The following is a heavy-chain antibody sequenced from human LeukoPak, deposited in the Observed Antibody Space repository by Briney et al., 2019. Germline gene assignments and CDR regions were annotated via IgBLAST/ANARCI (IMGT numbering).Heavy chain of an antibody. Sequence: SETLSLTCTDTGGSISSYYWSWIRQPPGKGLEWIGHTYYSGGTNYNLSLKSRVTISVDTSKNQFSLKLSSVTAADTAVYYCARGPRAGRNWFDPWGQGPLVTVSS. CDR1: GGSISSYY. D-gene: IGHD6-25*01. CDR2: TYYSGGT. CDR3: ARGPRAGRNWFDP. V-gene: IGHV4-59*01. J-gene: IGHJ5*02.